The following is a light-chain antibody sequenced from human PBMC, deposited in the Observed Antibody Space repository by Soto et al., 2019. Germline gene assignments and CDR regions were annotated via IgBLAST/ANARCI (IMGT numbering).Light chain of an antibody. V-gene: IGKV3-15*01. CDR2: GAS. Sequence: EMVMTQSPGTLSVSPGQRATLSCRAGQSVSSNLAWYQQKPGQAPRLLIYGASTRATGIPARFSGSGSGTEFTLMISSLQSEDIATYHCQQYNTWPPAFGQGTRVEIK. CDR1: QSVSSN. J-gene: IGKJ1*01. CDR3: QQYNTWPPA.